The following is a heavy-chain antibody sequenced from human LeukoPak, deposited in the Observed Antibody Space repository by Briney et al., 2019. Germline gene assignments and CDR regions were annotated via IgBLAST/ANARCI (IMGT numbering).Heavy chain of an antibody. CDR2: IYYSGST. V-gene: IGHV4-30-4*01. Sequence: SSETLSLTCAVSGGSISSGDYYWSWIRQHPGKGLEWIGYIYYSGSTYYNPSLKSRVTISVDTSKNQFSLKLSSVTAADTAVYYCARGPEGLPKYFQHWGQGTLVTVSS. CDR3: ARGPEGLPKYFQH. J-gene: IGHJ1*01. CDR1: GGSISSGDYY.